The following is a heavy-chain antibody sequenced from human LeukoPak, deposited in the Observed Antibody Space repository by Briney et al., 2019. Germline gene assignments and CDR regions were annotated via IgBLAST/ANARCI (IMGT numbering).Heavy chain of an antibody. Sequence: PSETLSLTYTVSGYSISSGYYWGWIRQPPGKGLEWIGSIYHSGSTYYNPSLKSRVTISVDTSKNQFSLKLSSVTAADTAVYYCAREDYYDSSGYYRWGQGTLVTVSS. CDR3: AREDYYDSSGYYR. CDR1: GYSISSGYY. CDR2: IYHSGST. V-gene: IGHV4-38-2*02. J-gene: IGHJ5*02. D-gene: IGHD3-22*01.